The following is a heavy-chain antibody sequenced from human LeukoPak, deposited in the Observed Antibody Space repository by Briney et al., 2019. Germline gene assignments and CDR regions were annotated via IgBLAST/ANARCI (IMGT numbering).Heavy chain of an antibody. CDR2: IRYDGSNK. D-gene: IGHD3-10*01. Sequence: GGSLRLSCAASGFTFSSYGMHWVRQAPDKELEWVAFIRYDGSNKYYADSVKGRFTISRDNSKNTLYLQMNSLRAEDTAVYYCAKLGPTMVREGEGFDYWGQGTLVTVSS. CDR3: AKLGPTMVREGEGFDY. V-gene: IGHV3-30*02. J-gene: IGHJ4*02. CDR1: GFTFSSYG.